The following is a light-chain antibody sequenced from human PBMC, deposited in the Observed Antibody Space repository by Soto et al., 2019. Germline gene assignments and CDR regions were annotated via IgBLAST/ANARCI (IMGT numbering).Light chain of an antibody. V-gene: IGKV3-20*01. J-gene: IGKJ1*01. CDR3: QQYGSSPRT. Sequence: EIVMTQSPATLSVSTGERATFSCRASQSVSSNYLAWYQQKPGQAPRLLIYGAFKRATGIPDRFSGSGSGTDFTLTISRMEPEDFAVYCCQQYGSSPRTFGQGTMVDIK. CDR2: GAF. CDR1: QSVSSNY.